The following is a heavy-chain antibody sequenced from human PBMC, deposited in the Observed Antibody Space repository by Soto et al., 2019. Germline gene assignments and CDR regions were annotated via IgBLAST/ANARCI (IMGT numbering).Heavy chain of an antibody. CDR3: ASLLALATTPGEGFYV. V-gene: IGHV4-59*01. CDR1: NASIIHYY. D-gene: IGHD2-15*01. CDR2: IYYSGST. J-gene: IGHJ3*01. Sequence: VQLQESGPGLLKPSETLSLTCTVSNASIIHYYWSWIRQPPGKGPEWIGYIYYSGSTNYNPSLKSRVSISVDMSRNQLSMTRTSMSAADTAVYYCASLLALATTPGEGFYVWGQGTMVPVSS.